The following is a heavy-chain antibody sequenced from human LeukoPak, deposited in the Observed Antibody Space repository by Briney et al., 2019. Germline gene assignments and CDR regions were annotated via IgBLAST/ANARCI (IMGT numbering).Heavy chain of an antibody. CDR2: IYYSGST. V-gene: IGHV4-39*01. Sequence: SETLSLTCTVSGGSISSSSYYWGWIRQPPGKGLEWIGSIYYSGSTYYNPSLKSRVTISVDTSKNQFSLKLSSVTAADTAVYYCAGTPYYYGSMDVWGQGTTVTVSS. CDR1: GGSISSSSYY. CDR3: AGTPYYYGSMDV. J-gene: IGHJ6*02. D-gene: IGHD3-10*01.